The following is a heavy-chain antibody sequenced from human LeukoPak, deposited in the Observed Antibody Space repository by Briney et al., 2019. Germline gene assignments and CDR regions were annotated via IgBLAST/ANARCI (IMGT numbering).Heavy chain of an antibody. Sequence: EASVKVSCKASGGTFSSYAISWVRQAPGQGLEWMERIIPIFGTANYAQKFQGRVTITTDESTSTAYMELSSLRSEDTAVYYCARRNKTYYYDSSGYQDAFDIWGQGTMVTVSS. D-gene: IGHD3-22*01. J-gene: IGHJ3*02. V-gene: IGHV1-69*05. CDR1: GGTFSSYA. CDR3: ARRNKTYYYDSSGYQDAFDI. CDR2: IIPIFGTA.